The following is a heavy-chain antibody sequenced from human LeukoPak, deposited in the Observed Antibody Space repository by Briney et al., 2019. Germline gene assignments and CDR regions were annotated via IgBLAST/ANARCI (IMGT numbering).Heavy chain of an antibody. V-gene: IGHV4-59*01. CDR1: GGSISIYY. CDR3: ARADDSGGYYSWYFDL. D-gene: IGHD3-22*01. J-gene: IGHJ2*01. CDR2: IYYSGST. Sequence: PSETLSLTCTVSGGSISIYYWSWIRQPPGKGLEWIAYIYYSGSTNYNPSLKSRVTISVDTSKNQFSLKLTSVTAADTAVYYCARADDSGGYYSWYFDLWGRGTLVTVSS.